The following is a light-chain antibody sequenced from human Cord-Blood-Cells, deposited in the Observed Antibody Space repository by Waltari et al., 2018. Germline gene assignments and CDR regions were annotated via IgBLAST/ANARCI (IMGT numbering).Light chain of an antibody. CDR2: LGA. V-gene: IGKV2-28*01. J-gene: IGKJ1*01. Sequence: DLVMTQSPLSLPVTPGEQASISGRSSQSLLHSNGYNYLDWYLQKPGQSPQLLIYLGANRASGVPDRFSGSGSGTDFTLKISRVEAEDVGDYYCMQALQTPPTFGQGTKVEIK. CDR1: QSLLHSNGYNY. CDR3: MQALQTPPT.